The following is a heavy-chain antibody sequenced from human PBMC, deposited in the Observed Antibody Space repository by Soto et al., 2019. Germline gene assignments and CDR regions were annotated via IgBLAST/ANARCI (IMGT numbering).Heavy chain of an antibody. J-gene: IGHJ3*02. D-gene: IGHD1-7*01. CDR2: FDPDDGET. V-gene: IGHV1-24*01. CDR1: GYTLTELS. CDR3: ATSIRLYNWNYEAFDI. Sequence: ASVKVSCKVSGYTLTELSMHWVRQAPGKGLEWMGGFDPDDGETIYAQKFQGRVTMTEDTSTDTAYMELSSLRSEDTAVYYCATSIRLYNWNYEAFDIWGQGTMVTVSS.